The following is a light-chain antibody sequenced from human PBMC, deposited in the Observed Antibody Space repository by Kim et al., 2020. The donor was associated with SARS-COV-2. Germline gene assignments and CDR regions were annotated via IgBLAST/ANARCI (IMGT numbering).Light chain of an antibody. V-gene: IGKV1-17*01. CDR1: QDIRND. J-gene: IGKJ5*01. Sequence: ASVGDRVTITCRASQDIRNDLVWYQQNPGRAPKRLIYGASRLQSGVPSRFSGSGSGTEFTLTISSLQPEDFATYFCLQHNTYPITFGQGTRLEIK. CDR3: LQHNTYPIT. CDR2: GAS.